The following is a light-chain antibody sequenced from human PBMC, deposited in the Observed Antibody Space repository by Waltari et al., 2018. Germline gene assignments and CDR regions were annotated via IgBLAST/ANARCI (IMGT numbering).Light chain of an antibody. J-gene: IGKJ4*01. CDR2: WAS. CDR1: QSVLYSSNNKNY. Sequence: DIVMTQSPDSLAVSLGERATINCKSSQSVLYSSNNKNYLPWDQQKPGQPPKLLIYWASTRESGVPDRFSGSGSGTDFTLTISSLQAEDVAVYYCQQYYNTPRTFGGGTKVEIK. CDR3: QQYYNTPRT. V-gene: IGKV4-1*01.